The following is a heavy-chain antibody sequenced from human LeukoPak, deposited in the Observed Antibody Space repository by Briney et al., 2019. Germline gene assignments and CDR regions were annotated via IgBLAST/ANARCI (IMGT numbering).Heavy chain of an antibody. CDR1: GFTFSDYY. CDR2: ISSSGSTI. D-gene: IGHD5-24*01. J-gene: IGHJ4*02. Sequence: PGGSLRLSCAASGFTFSDYYMSWIRQAPGKGLEWVSYISSSGSTIYYADSVKGRFTISRDNAKNSLYLQMNSLRAEDTAVYYCARERRVATITVQIYYFDYWGQGTLVTDSS. V-gene: IGHV3-11*01. CDR3: ARERRVATITVQIYYFDY.